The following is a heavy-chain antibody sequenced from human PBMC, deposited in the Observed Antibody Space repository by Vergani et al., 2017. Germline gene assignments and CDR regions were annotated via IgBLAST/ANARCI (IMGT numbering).Heavy chain of an antibody. D-gene: IGHD3-10*01. J-gene: IGHJ6*02. CDR3: AREXYYGSGSYYTYYYGMDV. V-gene: IGHV3-48*02. CDR2: ISSSSSTI. CDR1: GFTFSSYS. Sequence: EVQLVESGGGLVQPGGSLRLSCAASGFTFSSYSMNWVRQAPGKGLEWVSYISSSSSTIYYADSVKGRFTISRDNAKNSLYLQMNSLRDEDTAVYYCAREXYYGSGSYYTYYYGMDVWGQGTTVTVSS.